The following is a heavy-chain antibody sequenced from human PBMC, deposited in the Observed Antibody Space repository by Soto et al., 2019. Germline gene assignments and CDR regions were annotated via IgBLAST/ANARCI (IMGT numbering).Heavy chain of an antibody. J-gene: IGHJ6*02. CDR2: ISAYNGNT. CDR3: ARGYYYGSGSLPRYYYSGMDV. Sequence: ASVKVSCKASGYTITSYGISWVRQAPGQGLEWMGWISAYNGNTNYAQKLQGRVTMTTDTSTSTAYMELSSLRSEDTAVYYCARGYYYGSGSLPRYYYSGMDVWGQGTTVTVSS. V-gene: IGHV1-18*01. CDR1: GYTITSYG. D-gene: IGHD3-10*01.